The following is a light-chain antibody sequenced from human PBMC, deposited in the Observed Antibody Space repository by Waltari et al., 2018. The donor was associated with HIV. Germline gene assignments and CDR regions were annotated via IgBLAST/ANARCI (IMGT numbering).Light chain of an antibody. CDR1: SSAVGGYHY. J-gene: IGLJ1*01. Sequence: QSALTQPASVSGSPGQSITISCTGTSSAVGGYHYVSWYQQHPGKAPKLMIYDVSNRPSGVSNRFSGSKSSNTASLTISGLQAEDEADYYCSSYTSSSTLEVFGTGTKVTVL. V-gene: IGLV2-14*01. CDR3: SSYTSSSTLEV. CDR2: DVS.